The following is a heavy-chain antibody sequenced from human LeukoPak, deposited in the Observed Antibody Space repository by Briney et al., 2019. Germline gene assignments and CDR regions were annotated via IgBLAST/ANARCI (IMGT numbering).Heavy chain of an antibody. V-gene: IGHV3-30-3*01. CDR2: ISYDGSNK. J-gene: IGHJ4*02. Sequence: PGRSLRLSCAASGFTFSSYAMHWVRQAPGKGLEWVAVISYDGSNKYYADSVKGRFTISRDNSKNTLYLQMNSLRAEDTAVYYCARDVKSILLIVVVVAATDYFDYGGQGTLVTVSS. CDR1: GFTFSSYA. CDR3: ARDVKSILLIVVVVAATDYFDY. D-gene: IGHD2-15*01.